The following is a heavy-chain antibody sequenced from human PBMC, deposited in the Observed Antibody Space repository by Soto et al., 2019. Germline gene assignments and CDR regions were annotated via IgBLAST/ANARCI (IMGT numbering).Heavy chain of an antibody. CDR3: ASFECIVVVTAHYYYYGMDV. D-gene: IGHD2-21*02. V-gene: IGHV1-2*02. J-gene: IGHJ6*02. CDR1: GYTFTGYY. CDR2: INPNSGGT. Sequence: QVQLVQSGAEVKKPGASVKVSCKASGYTFTGYYMHWVRQAPGQGLEWMGWINPNSGGTNYAQKFQGRVTMTRDTSISTAYMELSRLRSDDKAVYYCASFECIVVVTAHYYYYGMDVWGQGTTVTVSS.